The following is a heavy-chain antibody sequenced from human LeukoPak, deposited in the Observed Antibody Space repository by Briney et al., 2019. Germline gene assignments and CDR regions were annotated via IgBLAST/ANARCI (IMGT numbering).Heavy chain of an antibody. CDR2: IIPIFGTA. D-gene: IGHD3-3*01. J-gene: IGHJ4*02. CDR3: ARGPFGVVTFFDY. Sequence: ASVKVSCTASGGTFSSYAISWVRQALGQGLEWMGGIIPIFGTANYAQKFQGRVTITTDESTSTAYMELSSLRSEDTAVYYCARGPFGVVTFFDYWGQGTLVTVSS. V-gene: IGHV1-69*05. CDR1: GGTFSSYA.